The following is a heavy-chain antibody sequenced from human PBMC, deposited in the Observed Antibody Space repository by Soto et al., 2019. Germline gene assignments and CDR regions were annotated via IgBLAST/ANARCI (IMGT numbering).Heavy chain of an antibody. Sequence: GGSLRLSCAASGFTFSRYNMNWVRQAPGKGLEWVSYITASSSSIHYAVSVKDRLTISRDNAKSSLYLQMNSLRDEDTAVYYCARESRGVGFDIWGQGTMVTVSS. CDR2: ITASSSSI. CDR1: GFTFSRYN. V-gene: IGHV3-48*02. J-gene: IGHJ3*02. CDR3: ARESRGVGFDI.